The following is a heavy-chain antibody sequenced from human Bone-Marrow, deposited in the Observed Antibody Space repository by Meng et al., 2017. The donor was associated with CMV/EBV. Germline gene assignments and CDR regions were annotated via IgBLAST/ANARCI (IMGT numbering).Heavy chain of an antibody. CDR2: FIPIFGTA. Sequence: SVKVSCKASGGTFSSYAISWVRQAPGQGLEWMGGFIPIFGTANYAQKFQGRVTITTDESTSTAYMELSSLRSEDTAVYYCASAGVVISPFDYWGQGTLVTVSS. D-gene: IGHD3-22*01. CDR3: ASAGVVISPFDY. CDR1: GGTFSSYA. J-gene: IGHJ4*02. V-gene: IGHV1-69*05.